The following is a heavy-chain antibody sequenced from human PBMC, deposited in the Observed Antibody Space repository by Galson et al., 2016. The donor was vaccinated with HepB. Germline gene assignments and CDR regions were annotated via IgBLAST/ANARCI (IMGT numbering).Heavy chain of an antibody. D-gene: IGHD1-1*01. CDR2: IYWDVDK. Sequence: ALVKPTQTLTLTCTLSGFTISTRGVGVAWIRQPPGKALDWLALIYWDVDKWHSPSLKSRLSVTKDTSTNQVFLKITNVDPVDTGTYYCVHTRQWNDGRYFAFWGPGTQVTVSS. J-gene: IGHJ2*01. CDR3: VHTRQWNDGRYFAF. CDR1: GFTISTRGVG. V-gene: IGHV2-5*02.